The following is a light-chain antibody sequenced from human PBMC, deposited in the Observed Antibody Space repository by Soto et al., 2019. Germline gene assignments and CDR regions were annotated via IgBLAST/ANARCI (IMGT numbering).Light chain of an antibody. Sequence: QSALTQPASVSGSPGQSITISCSGTSSDVGGNHYVSWYQQYPGKAPKLMIYEVSKRPSGVSNRFSGSKSGNTASLTISGLQAEDEADYFCSSYTTSSTYVFGTGTKVTVL. CDR3: SSYTTSSTYV. J-gene: IGLJ1*01. V-gene: IGLV2-14*01. CDR1: SSDVGGNHY. CDR2: EVS.